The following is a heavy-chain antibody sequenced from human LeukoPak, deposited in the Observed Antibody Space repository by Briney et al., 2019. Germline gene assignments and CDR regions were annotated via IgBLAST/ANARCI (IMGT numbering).Heavy chain of an antibody. CDR2: IYHSGST. Sequence: PSETLSLTCTVSGYSISSGYYWGWIRPPPGKGLEWIGSIYHSGSTYYNPSLKSRVTISVDTSKNQFSLKLGSVTPADTAVYYWARVDTASWLLGGPDYWGQGTLVTVSS. V-gene: IGHV4-38-2*02. D-gene: IGHD5-18*01. J-gene: IGHJ4*02. CDR1: GYSISSGYY. CDR3: ARVDTASWLLGGPDY.